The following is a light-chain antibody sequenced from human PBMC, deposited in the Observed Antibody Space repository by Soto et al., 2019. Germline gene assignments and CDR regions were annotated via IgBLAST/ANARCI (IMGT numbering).Light chain of an antibody. CDR3: QQYNTYPLT. J-gene: IGKJ4*01. CDR2: AAS. CDR1: QDISRW. Sequence: IQMTQSPSSLSASVGDRVTITCRASQDISRWLAWYQQQPEKAPKSLIHAASSLQSGVPSRFSGSGSGTNFTLTISSLQPEDFATYYCQQYNTYPLTFGGGTKVEIK. V-gene: IGKV1D-16*01.